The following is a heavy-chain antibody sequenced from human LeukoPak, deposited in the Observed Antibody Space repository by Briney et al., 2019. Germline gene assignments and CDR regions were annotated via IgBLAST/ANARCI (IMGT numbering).Heavy chain of an antibody. CDR2: ISYDGSNK. Sequence: GGSLRLSCAASGFTFSSYAMSWVRQAPGKGLEWVAVISYDGSNKYYADSVKGRFAISRDNSKNTLYLQMNSLRAEDTAVYYCARLPPTNYYDSSGYYDFDYWGQGTLVTVSS. J-gene: IGHJ4*02. CDR3: ARLPPTNYYDSSGYYDFDY. V-gene: IGHV3-30*09. D-gene: IGHD3-22*01. CDR1: GFTFSSYA.